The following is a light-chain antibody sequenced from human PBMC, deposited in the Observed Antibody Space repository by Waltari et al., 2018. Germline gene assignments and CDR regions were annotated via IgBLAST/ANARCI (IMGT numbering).Light chain of an antibody. Sequence: QSALTQPRSVSESPGQSVTISCTGTSSDVGGYNYISWYQHHPGKAPKLIIYDVTNRPSGVPDRFSASKSGNTASLTISGLGAEDEADYYCSSYAGTYAGVFGGGTKLTVL. V-gene: IGLV2-11*01. CDR2: DVT. CDR1: SSDVGGYNY. CDR3: SSYAGTYAGV. J-gene: IGLJ3*02.